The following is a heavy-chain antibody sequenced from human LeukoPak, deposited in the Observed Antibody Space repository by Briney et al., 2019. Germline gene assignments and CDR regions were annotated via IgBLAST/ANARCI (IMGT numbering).Heavy chain of an antibody. J-gene: IGHJ4*02. Sequence: SETLSLTCAVYGGSFSGYYWSWIRQPPGKGLEGIGEINHSGSTNYNPSLKSRVTISVDTSKNQFSLQLNSVTPEDTAVYYCARDIGGGFDYWGQGTLVTVSS. CDR1: GGSFSGYY. CDR3: ARDIGGGFDY. CDR2: INHSGST. D-gene: IGHD1-26*01. V-gene: IGHV4-34*01.